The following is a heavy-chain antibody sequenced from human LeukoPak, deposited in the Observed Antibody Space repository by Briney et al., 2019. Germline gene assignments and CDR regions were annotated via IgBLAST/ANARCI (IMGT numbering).Heavy chain of an antibody. V-gene: IGHV3-11*04. CDR3: ARRHCSSTSCPLVDY. D-gene: IGHD2-2*01. Sequence: GGSLRLSCAASGLTFSDYYMSWIRQAPGRGLEWVSYITSSSTIYYADSVKGRFTISRDNAKNSLYLQMNSLRAEDTAVYYCARRHCSSTSCPLVDYWGQGTLVTVSS. CDR1: GLTFSDYY. J-gene: IGHJ4*02. CDR2: ITSSSTI.